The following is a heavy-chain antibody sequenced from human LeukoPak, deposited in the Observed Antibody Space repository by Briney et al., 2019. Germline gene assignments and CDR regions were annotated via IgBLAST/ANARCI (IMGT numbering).Heavy chain of an antibody. CDR2: INPNSGGT. CDR3: AREGCSGGSCYSPWFDP. CDR1: GYTFTGYY. V-gene: IGHV1-2*02. Sequence: GTSVKLSCKASGYTFTGYYMHWVRQAPGQGLEWMGWINPNSGGTNYAQKVQGRVTMTRDTSISTAYMELSRLRSDDTAVYYCAREGCSGGSCYSPWFDPWGQGTLVTVSS. J-gene: IGHJ5*02. D-gene: IGHD2-15*01.